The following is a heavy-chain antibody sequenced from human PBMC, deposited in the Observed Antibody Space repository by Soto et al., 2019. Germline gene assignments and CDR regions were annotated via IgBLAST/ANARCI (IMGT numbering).Heavy chain of an antibody. D-gene: IGHD2-21*01. V-gene: IGHV1-2*02. Sequence: ASVKVSCKASGYTFTENQIHWLRRAPGQRLQWLGRIDPKSGDTTFAPTFQGRVTMTRDTSTNTAYLELTRLTSDEPAIYYCARSHLLDYIGWCSEPWGLGDPGTVSS. CDR2: IDPKSGDT. J-gene: IGHJ5*02. CDR1: GYTFTENQ. CDR3: ARSHLLDYIGWCSEP.